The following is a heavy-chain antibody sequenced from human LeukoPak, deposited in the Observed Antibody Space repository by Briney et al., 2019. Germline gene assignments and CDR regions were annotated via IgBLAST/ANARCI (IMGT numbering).Heavy chain of an antibody. Sequence: ASVKVSCKASGYTFSGYYIHWVRQAPGQGLEGMGWIHPNTGGPKYAQKFQGRVTMTRDTSSSTAYMELSSLRSADTAVYYCASEYKYDSSGANAFDIWGQGTMVTVSS. CDR1: GYTFSGYY. CDR3: ASEYKYDSSGANAFDI. D-gene: IGHD3-22*01. J-gene: IGHJ3*02. CDR2: IHPNTGGP. V-gene: IGHV1-2*02.